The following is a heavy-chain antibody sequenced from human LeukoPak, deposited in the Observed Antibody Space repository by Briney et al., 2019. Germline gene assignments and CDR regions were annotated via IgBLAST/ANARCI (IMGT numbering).Heavy chain of an antibody. Sequence: PGGSLRLSCAASGFTFSRYTMTWVRQAPGKGLEWVSAISESGAYKYYADSLKGRLTISRDYAKKSVFLQMSNLRGEDTAVYYCAREEVGPDYYYTSLWGRGTLVIVSS. D-gene: IGHD3-10*01. CDR2: ISESGAYK. V-gene: IGHV3-21*01. CDR1: GFTFSRYT. J-gene: IGHJ4*02. CDR3: AREEVGPDYYYTSL.